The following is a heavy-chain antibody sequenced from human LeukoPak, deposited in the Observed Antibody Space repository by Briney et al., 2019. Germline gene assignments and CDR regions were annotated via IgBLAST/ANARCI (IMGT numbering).Heavy chain of an antibody. D-gene: IGHD1-26*01. V-gene: IGHV3-48*04. CDR3: ARDRGGSYSAIDY. Sequence: PGGSRRLSCAASGFPFSSYSMNWVRQPPGKGLDWVSFISSSSSTIYYADSVKGRFTISRDNAKNSLYLQMNSLRAEDTAVYYCARDRGGSYSAIDYWGQGTLVTVSS. J-gene: IGHJ4*02. CDR2: ISSSSSTI. CDR1: GFPFSSYS.